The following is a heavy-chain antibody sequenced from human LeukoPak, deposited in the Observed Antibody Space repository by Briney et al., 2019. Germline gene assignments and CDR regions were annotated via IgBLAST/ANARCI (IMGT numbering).Heavy chain of an antibody. V-gene: IGHV3-48*02. CDR3: ARDQVVVAATNPPYYYYYGMDV. CDR2: ISSSSSTI. J-gene: IGHJ6*02. CDR1: GFTFSSYS. D-gene: IGHD2-15*01. Sequence: GGSLRLSCAASGFTFSSYSMNWVRQAPGKGLEWVSYISSSSSTIYYADSVKGRFTISRDNAKNSLYLQMNSLRDEDTAVYYCARDQVVVAATNPPYYYYYGMDVWGQGTTVTVSS.